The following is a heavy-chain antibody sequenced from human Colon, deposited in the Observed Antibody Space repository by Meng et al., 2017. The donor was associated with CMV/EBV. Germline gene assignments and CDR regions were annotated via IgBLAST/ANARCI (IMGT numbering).Heavy chain of an antibody. CDR2: INHSGSA. CDR1: GGAFSGYF. J-gene: IGHJ4*02. V-gene: IGHV4-34*01. Sequence: TCDVSGGAFSGYFWTWVRQSPGNGLEWIGEINHSGSANYTASLRSRVTVSVDASKNQFSLTLHSVTAADTAVYYCVRGGFGELLFPWGQGTLVTVSS. CDR3: VRGGFGELLFP. D-gene: IGHD3-10*01.